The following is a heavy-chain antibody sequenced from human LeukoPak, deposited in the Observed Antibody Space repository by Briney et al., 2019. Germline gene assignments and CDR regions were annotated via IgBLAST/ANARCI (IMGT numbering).Heavy chain of an antibody. D-gene: IGHD3-22*01. CDR3: VRGRYYYDTSGYLDY. J-gene: IGHJ4*02. Sequence: PGGSLRLSCAASGFTFNNYAMHWVRQAPGKGLEWVALISYHGSDEYYADSVKGRFTISRGNSKDTLYLQMNSLRAEDTALYYCVRGRYYYDTSGYLDYWGQGTLVTVSS. V-gene: IGHV3-30-3*01. CDR2: ISYHGSDE. CDR1: GFTFNNYA.